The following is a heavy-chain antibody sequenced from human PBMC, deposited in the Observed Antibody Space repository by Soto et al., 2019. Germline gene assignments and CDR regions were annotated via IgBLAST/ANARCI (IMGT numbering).Heavy chain of an antibody. CDR3: AHRNSSLFAFDI. V-gene: IGHV2-5*02. D-gene: IGHD2-21*01. Sequence: SGPTLVNPTQTLTLTCTFSGFSLTTVGMGVGWIRQPPGKALDWLGIIYWDDDKRYSPSLNGRVTFIKDTSKNQVVLTMTNMDPVDTATYYCAHRNSSLFAFDIWGQGTLVAVSS. J-gene: IGHJ3*02. CDR1: GFSLTTVGMG. CDR2: IYWDDDK.